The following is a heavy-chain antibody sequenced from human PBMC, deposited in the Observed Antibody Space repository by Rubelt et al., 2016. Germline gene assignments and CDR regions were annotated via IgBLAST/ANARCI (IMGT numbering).Heavy chain of an antibody. J-gene: IGHJ4*02. CDR3: ATHSPANDY. CDR2: IYHSGST. D-gene: IGHD2-15*01. CDR1: GYSIRSGYY. V-gene: IGHV4-38-2*02. Sequence: QVQLQESGPGLVKPSETLSLTCTVSGYSIRSGYYWGWIRQPPGKGLEWIGSIYHSGSTYYNSSLKSGVTFSVDTSKNQFSLRLSSVTAADTAVYYCATHSPANDYWGQGTLVTVSS.